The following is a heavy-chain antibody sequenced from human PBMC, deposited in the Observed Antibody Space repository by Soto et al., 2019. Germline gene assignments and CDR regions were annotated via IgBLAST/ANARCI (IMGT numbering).Heavy chain of an antibody. D-gene: IGHD3-16*01. V-gene: IGHV5-51*01. Sequence: GESLKTSCKGSGYSFTNYWIGWVRQMPGKGLEWMGIIYPGDSDTSYSPSFPGQVNIYPHKSISTAYLQCGSLKASDTAMYYCARSIMITFGGGDAFDIWGQGTMVTVSS. CDR2: IYPGDSDT. CDR1: GYSFTNYW. CDR3: ARSIMITFGGGDAFDI. J-gene: IGHJ3*02.